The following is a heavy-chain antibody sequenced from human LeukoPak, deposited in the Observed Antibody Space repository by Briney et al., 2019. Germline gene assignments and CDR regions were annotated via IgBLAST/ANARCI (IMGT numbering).Heavy chain of an antibody. CDR1: GYTFTSYG. CDR2: ISAYNGNT. Sequence: GASVKVSSKASGYTFTSYGISWLRQAPGQGLEWMGWISAYNGNTNYAQKLQGRVTMTTDTSTSTAYMELRSLRSDDTAVYYCARDDTVTMVHDYWGQGTLVTVSS. CDR3: ARDDTVTMVHDY. J-gene: IGHJ4*02. V-gene: IGHV1-18*01. D-gene: IGHD3-10*01.